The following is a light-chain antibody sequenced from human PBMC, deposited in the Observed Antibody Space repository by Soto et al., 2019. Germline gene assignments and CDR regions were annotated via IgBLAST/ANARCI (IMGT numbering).Light chain of an antibody. CDR2: EVS. CDR3: NSHTTSSTWV. J-gene: IGLJ3*02. CDR1: SSDVGGYNY. Sequence: QSALTQPASVSGSPGQSITISCTGTSSDVGGYNYVSWYQQYPGKAPKLMIYEVSNRPSGVSDRFSGSKSGNTASLTISWRQAEDEADYYCNSHTTSSTWVFGGGTKLTVL. V-gene: IGLV2-14*01.